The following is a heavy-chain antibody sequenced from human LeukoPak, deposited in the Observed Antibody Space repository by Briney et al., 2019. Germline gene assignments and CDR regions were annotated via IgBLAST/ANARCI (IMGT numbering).Heavy chain of an antibody. Sequence: SETLSLTCTVSGGSISSHYWSWIRQPPGKGLEWIGYIYYSGSTNYNPSLKSRVTISVDTSKNQFSLKLSSVTAADTAVYYCASGWYRAFDIWGQGTMVTVSS. CDR1: GGSISSHY. J-gene: IGHJ3*02. D-gene: IGHD6-19*01. V-gene: IGHV4-59*11. CDR2: IYYSGST. CDR3: ASGWYRAFDI.